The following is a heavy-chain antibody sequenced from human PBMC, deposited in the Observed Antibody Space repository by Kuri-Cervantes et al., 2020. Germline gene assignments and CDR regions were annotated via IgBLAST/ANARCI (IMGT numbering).Heavy chain of an antibody. Sequence: GGSLRLSCAASGFTFSSYSMNWVRQAPGKGLEWVSSISSSSSYIYYADSVKGRFTISRDNAKNSLYLQMNSLRAEDTAVYYCARWVDLGTVATGDPDVDSFDMWGQGTMVTVSS. CDR2: ISSSSSYI. CDR1: GFTFSSYS. D-gene: IGHD5-12*01. J-gene: IGHJ3*02. V-gene: IGHV3-21*01. CDR3: ARWVDLGTVATGDPDVDSFDM.